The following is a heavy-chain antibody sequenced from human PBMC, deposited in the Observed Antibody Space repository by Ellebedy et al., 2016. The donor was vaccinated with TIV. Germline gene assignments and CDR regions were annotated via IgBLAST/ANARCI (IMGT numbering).Heavy chain of an antibody. D-gene: IGHD6-19*01. V-gene: IGHV5-51*01. Sequence: GESLKISCQGSGYSFSSYWIAWVRQIPGKGLEWMGIINAGDSETRYRPSLEGQVTISVDKSISTAYLQWSSLKAPDSAMYYCARYISHWSLAYWGQGTLVTVAS. CDR1: GYSFSSYW. J-gene: IGHJ4*02. CDR3: ARYISHWSLAY. CDR2: INAGDSET.